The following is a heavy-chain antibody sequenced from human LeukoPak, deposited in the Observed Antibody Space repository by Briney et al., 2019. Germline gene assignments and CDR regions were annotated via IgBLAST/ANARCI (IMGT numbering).Heavy chain of an antibody. J-gene: IGHJ4*02. Sequence: PGGSLRLSCAASGFTFSSYSMNWVRQAPGKGLEWVSYISSSSSTIYYADSVKGRFTISRDNAKNSLYLQMNSLRAEDTAVYYCARDSTDTAMVPPAYWGQGTLVTVSS. CDR1: GFTFSSYS. V-gene: IGHV3-48*04. CDR2: ISSSSSTI. CDR3: ARDSTDTAMVPPAY. D-gene: IGHD5-18*01.